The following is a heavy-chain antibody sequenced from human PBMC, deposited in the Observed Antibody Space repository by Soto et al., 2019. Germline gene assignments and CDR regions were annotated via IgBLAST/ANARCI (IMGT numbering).Heavy chain of an antibody. Sequence: EVQLVESGGGLVQPGGSLRLSFEASGLTFSSNWMHGVGQAPGKGRVWVSRINSDGSSTSYADSVKGRFTISRDNAKNTLYLQMNSLRAEDTAVYYCAIRASYYDSSGYFDYWGQGTLVTVSS. CDR2: INSDGSST. V-gene: IGHV3-74*01. D-gene: IGHD3-22*01. J-gene: IGHJ4*02. CDR1: GLTFSSNW. CDR3: AIRASYYDSSGYFDY.